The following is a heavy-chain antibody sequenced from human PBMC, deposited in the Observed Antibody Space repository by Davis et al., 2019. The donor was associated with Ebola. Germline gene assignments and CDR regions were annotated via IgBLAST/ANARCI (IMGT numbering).Heavy chain of an antibody. CDR3: VKGTVVVIPTFDS. CDR1: GFTFSSYG. V-gene: IGHV3-30*18. CDR2: ISYDGSNK. D-gene: IGHD3-22*01. J-gene: IGHJ4*02. Sequence: PGGSLRLSCAASGFTFSSYGMHWVRQAPGKGLEWVAVISYDGSNKYYADSVKGRFTISRDNSKNTLYLQMNSLRAEDTALYYCVKGTVVVIPTFDSWGPGTLVTVSS.